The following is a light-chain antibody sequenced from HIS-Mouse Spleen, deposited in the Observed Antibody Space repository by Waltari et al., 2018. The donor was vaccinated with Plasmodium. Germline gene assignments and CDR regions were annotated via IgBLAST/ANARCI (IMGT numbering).Light chain of an antibody. CDR1: QSVSSN. V-gene: IGKV3-15*01. CDR2: GAS. CDR3: QQYNNWSFT. J-gene: IGKJ1*01. Sequence: EKVMTQSPATLSVSPGERATLSCRASQSVSSNLAWYQQKPGQAPRLLIYGASTRATGIPARFSGSGSGTEFTLTISSLQSEDFAVYYCQQYNNWSFTFGQGTKVEIK.